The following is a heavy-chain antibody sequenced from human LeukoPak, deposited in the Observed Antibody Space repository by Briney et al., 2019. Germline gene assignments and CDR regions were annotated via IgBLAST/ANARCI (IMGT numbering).Heavy chain of an antibody. CDR2: INPNSGGT. CDR1: GYTFTGNY. CDR3: ARDFPRITMVRGVTENFDY. J-gene: IGHJ4*02. Sequence: ASVKVSCKASGYTFTGNYMHWVRQAPGQGLEWMGWINPNSGGTNYAQKFQGRVTMTRDTSISTAYMELSRLRSDDTAVYYCARDFPRITMVRGVTENFDYWGQGTLVTVSS. D-gene: IGHD3-10*01. V-gene: IGHV1-2*02.